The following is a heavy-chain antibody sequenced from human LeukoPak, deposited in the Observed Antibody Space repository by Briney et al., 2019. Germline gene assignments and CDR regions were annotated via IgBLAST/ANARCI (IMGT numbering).Heavy chain of an antibody. Sequence: PSETLSLTCTVSGGSISSYYWSWIRQPPGKGLEWIGYIYYSGSTNYNPSLKSRVTISVDTSKNQFSLKLSSVTAADTAVYYCARVNLIVGATVQVGWFDPWGQGTLVTVSS. CDR3: ARVNLIVGATVQVGWFDP. V-gene: IGHV4-59*01. CDR2: IYYSGST. D-gene: IGHD1-26*01. CDR1: GGSISSYY. J-gene: IGHJ5*02.